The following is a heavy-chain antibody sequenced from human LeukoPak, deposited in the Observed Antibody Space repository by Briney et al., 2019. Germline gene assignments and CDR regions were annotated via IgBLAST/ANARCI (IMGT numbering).Heavy chain of an antibody. V-gene: IGHV1-2*02. Sequence: ASVKVSCKASGYTFTGYYMHWVRQAPGQGLEWMGWINPNSGGTNYAQKFQGRVTMTRDTSISTAYMELSRLRSDDTAVYYCARGYDSWSGYLDYWGQGTLVTVSS. CDR1: GYTFTGYY. CDR3: ARGYDSWSGYLDY. J-gene: IGHJ4*02. D-gene: IGHD3-3*01. CDR2: INPNSGGT.